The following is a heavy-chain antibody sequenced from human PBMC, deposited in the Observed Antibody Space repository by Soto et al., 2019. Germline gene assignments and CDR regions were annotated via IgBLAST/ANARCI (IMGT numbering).Heavy chain of an antibody. J-gene: IGHJ6*02. Sequence: ASVKVSCKASGGTFSSYAISWVRQAPGQGLEWMGGIIPIFGTANYAQKFQGRVTITADESTSTAYMELSSLRSEDTAVYYCARSEQPVPYYYYGMDVCGQGPTVTVYS. CDR3: ARSEQPVPYYYYGMDV. V-gene: IGHV1-69*13. CDR2: IIPIFGTA. D-gene: IGHD6-6*01. CDR1: GGTFSSYA.